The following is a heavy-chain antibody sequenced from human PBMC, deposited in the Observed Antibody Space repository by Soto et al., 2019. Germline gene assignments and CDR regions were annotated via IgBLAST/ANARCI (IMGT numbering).Heavy chain of an antibody. CDR1: GFTFSSYG. Sequence: PGGSLRLSCAASGFTFSSYGMHWVRQAPGKGLEWVAVISYDGSNKYYADSAKGRFTISRDNSKNTLYLQMNSLRAEDTAVYYCAKDRAGPFDYWGQGTLVTVSS. V-gene: IGHV3-30*18. D-gene: IGHD6-13*01. CDR2: ISYDGSNK. CDR3: AKDRAGPFDY. J-gene: IGHJ4*02.